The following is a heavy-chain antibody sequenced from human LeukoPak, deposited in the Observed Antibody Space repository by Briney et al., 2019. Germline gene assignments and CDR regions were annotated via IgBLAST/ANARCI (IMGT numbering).Heavy chain of an antibody. Sequence: SETLSLTCTVSGGSISSSSYYWGWIRQPPGKGLEWIGSIYYSGSTTYNPSLKSRVTISVDTSKSQFSLKLSSLTAADTAVYYCARDRYSNSFYYYYAMDVWGQGTTVTVSS. V-gene: IGHV4-39*07. CDR1: GGSISSSSYY. CDR3: ARDRYSNSFYYYYAMDV. J-gene: IGHJ6*02. D-gene: IGHD4-11*01. CDR2: IYYSGST.